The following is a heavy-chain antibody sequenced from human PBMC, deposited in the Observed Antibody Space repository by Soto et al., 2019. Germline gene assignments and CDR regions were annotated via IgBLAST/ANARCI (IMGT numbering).Heavy chain of an antibody. CDR3: AKDYDYGDSLPFDY. V-gene: IGHV3-23*01. CDR2: IIGNGDTT. D-gene: IGHD4-17*01. Sequence: EVQLLEAGGGVVQPGGSLRLSFSASGFSFRNYGMSWVRQAPGKGLEWLSAIIGNGDTTYYADSVRGRFTISKDNSKNTLYLQLNDLGAEDTAIYYCAKDYDYGDSLPFDYWGQGTLVTVSS. J-gene: IGHJ4*02. CDR1: GFSFRNYG.